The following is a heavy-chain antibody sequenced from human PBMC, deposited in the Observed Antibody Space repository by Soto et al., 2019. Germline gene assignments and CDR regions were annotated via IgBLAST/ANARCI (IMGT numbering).Heavy chain of an antibody. J-gene: IGHJ5*01. Sequence: PGGSLRLSCSASGFTFSSYGMHWVRQAPGKGLEWVAVISYDGSNKYYADSVKGRFTISRDNSKNTLYLQMNSLRAEDTAVYYCAKWADTAMDGNWFDPWGQGTLVTISS. CDR3: AKWADTAMDGNWFDP. CDR2: ISYDGSNK. CDR1: GFTFSSYG. D-gene: IGHD5-18*01. V-gene: IGHV3-30*18.